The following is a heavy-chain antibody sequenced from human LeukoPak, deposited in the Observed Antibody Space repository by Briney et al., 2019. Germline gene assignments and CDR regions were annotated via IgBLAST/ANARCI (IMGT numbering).Heavy chain of an antibody. V-gene: IGHV3-23*01. CDR3: AKRENVDTAIGPEGY. Sequence: PGGSLRLSCATSGFSFYNAWMNWVRQAPGKGLEWVSAISGSGGSTYYADSVKGRFTISRDNSKNTLYLQMNSLRAEDTAVYYCAKRENVDTAIGPEGYWGQGTLVTVSS. CDR2: ISGSGGST. J-gene: IGHJ4*02. D-gene: IGHD5-18*01. CDR1: GFSFYNAW.